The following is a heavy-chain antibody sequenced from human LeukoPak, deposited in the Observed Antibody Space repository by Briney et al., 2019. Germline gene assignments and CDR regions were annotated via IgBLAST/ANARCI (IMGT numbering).Heavy chain of an antibody. D-gene: IGHD3-3*02. Sequence: PSETLSLTCAVYCGSFSGYYWSWIRQPPGKGLEWIGEINHSGSTNYNPSLKSRVTISVDTSKNQFSLKLSSVTAADTAVYYCARSTFFPRGKFAPWGQGTLVTVSS. CDR1: CGSFSGYY. V-gene: IGHV4-34*01. CDR2: INHSGST. CDR3: ARSTFFPRGKFAP. J-gene: IGHJ5*02.